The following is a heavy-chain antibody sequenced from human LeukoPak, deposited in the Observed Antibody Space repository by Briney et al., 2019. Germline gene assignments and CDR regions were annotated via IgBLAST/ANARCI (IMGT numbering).Heavy chain of an antibody. CDR2: ITSGGDYI. V-gene: IGHV3-21*01. Sequence: GGSLRLSCAASGFTFNTFNMNWVRQAPGKGLEWVSSITSGGDYIYYADSVKGRFTTSRDNAKNSLSLQLNSLRVGDTAVYYCARGHYDVLAASYKWTPDYWGQGTLVTVSS. D-gene: IGHD3-9*01. J-gene: IGHJ4*02. CDR1: GFTFNTFN. CDR3: ARGHYDVLAASYKWTPDY.